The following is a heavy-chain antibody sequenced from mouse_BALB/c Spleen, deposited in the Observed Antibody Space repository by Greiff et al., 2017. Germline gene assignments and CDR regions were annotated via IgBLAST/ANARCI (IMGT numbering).Heavy chain of an antibody. J-gene: IGHJ4*01. CDR2: IDPANGNT. V-gene: IGHV14-3*02. CDR1: GFNIKDTY. D-gene: IGHD1-2*01. CDR3: ATLLRPYYAMDY. Sequence: EVQLQQSGAELVKPGASVKLSCTASGFNIKDTYMHWVKQRPEQGLEWIGRIDPANGNTKYDPKFQGKATITADTSSNTAYLQLSSLTSADTAVYYCATLLRPYYAMDYWGQGTSVTVSS.